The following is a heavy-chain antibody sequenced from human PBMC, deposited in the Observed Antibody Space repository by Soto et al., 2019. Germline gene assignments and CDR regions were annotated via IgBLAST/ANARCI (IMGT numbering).Heavy chain of an antibody. CDR1: GFTFSSYA. J-gene: IGHJ4*02. CDR2: ISGSGGST. Sequence: GGSLRLSCAVAGFTFSSYAMNWIRQAPGKGLEWVSGISGSGGSTYHADSVKGRLTISRDNSKNTLYLQMNSLRGEDTAVYYCAKGHGYGFDYWGQGTLVTVSS. V-gene: IGHV3-23*01. CDR3: AKGHGYGFDY. D-gene: IGHD5-18*01.